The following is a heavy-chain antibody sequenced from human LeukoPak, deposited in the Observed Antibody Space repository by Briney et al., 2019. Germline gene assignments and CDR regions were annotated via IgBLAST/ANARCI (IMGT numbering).Heavy chain of an antibody. Sequence: PGGSLILSCAASGFTFSNNGMTWVRPAPGKGMEWVTGISDGGDTTYDAGSVKGRFTVSRDNSKNILYLQMNSLRAEDTAIYYCAKTQGFFDHWGQGSLVTVSS. J-gene: IGHJ4*02. CDR1: GFTFSNNG. CDR2: ISDGGDTT. CDR3: AKTQGFFDH. V-gene: IGHV3-23*01.